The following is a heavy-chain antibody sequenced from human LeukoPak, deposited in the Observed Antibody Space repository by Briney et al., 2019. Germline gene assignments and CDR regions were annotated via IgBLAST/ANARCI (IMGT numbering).Heavy chain of an antibody. V-gene: IGHV3-11*04. CDR2: ISSSSSTI. CDR1: GFTFSDYY. Sequence: GGSLRLSCAASGFTFSDYYMNWVRQAPGKGLEWVSYISSSSSTIYYADSVKGRFTISRDNAKNSLYLQMNSLRAEDTAVYYCARRQSVAGTPFDYWGQGTLVTVSS. D-gene: IGHD6-19*01. CDR3: ARRQSVAGTPFDY. J-gene: IGHJ4*02.